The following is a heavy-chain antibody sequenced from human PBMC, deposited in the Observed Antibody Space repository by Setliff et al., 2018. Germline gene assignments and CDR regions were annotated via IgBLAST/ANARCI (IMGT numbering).Heavy chain of an antibody. J-gene: IGHJ5*02. CDR2: IWDDGVKK. V-gene: IGHV3-33*08. D-gene: IGHD2-15*01. CDR1: GFTFSTYR. CDR3: ARTCGGIGCYAGRES. Sequence: PGGSLRLSCAASGFTFSTYRMHWVRQAPGKGLEWVAVIWDDGVKKYHADSVKGRFTISSDNSKNTLYLQMNSLRPEDTAVYYCARTCGGIGCYAGRESWGQGTPVTVSS.